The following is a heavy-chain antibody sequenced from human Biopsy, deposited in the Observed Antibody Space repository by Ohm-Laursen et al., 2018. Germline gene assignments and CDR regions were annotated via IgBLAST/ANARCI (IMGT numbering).Heavy chain of an antibody. CDR2: VYYTGST. CDR1: GDSISSYY. CDR3: AREAIGVATAFDI. V-gene: IGHV4-59*01. D-gene: IGHD5-12*01. J-gene: IGHJ3*02. Sequence: SQTLSLTCTVSGDSISSYYWSWIRQPPGKGLEWIGYVYYTGSTDYNPSLKGRVTISLDTSKNQFSLKLSSVTAADTAIYYCAREAIGVATAFDIWGQGTMVTVSS.